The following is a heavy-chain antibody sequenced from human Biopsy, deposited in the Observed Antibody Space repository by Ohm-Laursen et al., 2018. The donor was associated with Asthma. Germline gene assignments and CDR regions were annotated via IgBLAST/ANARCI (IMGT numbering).Heavy chain of an antibody. CDR1: GYTFNSVG. CDR2: ISVYNGNT. J-gene: IGHJ6*02. CDR3: ARAVDYSHYYGIDV. V-gene: IGHV1-18*01. D-gene: IGHD3-10*01. Sequence: GASVKVSCKTSGYTFNSVGITWVRQAPGQGLEWMGWISVYNGNTKVAQKLQDRVTMITDTSTSTAYMELRSLRSDDTAVYFCARAVDYSHYYGIDVWAQGTTVTVS.